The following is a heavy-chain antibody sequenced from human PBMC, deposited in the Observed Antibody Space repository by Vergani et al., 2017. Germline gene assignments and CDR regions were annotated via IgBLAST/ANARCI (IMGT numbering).Heavy chain of an antibody. J-gene: IGHJ4*02. Sequence: QLQLQESGPGLVKPSETLSLTCTVSGGSLSSSSYYWGWIRQPPGKGLEWIGSIYYSGSTYYNPSLKSRVTIFVDTSKNQFSLKLSSVTAADTAVYYCARPREYGSSGGGGYFDYWGQGTLVTVAS. CDR3: ARPREYGSSGGGGYFDY. CDR1: GGSLSSSSYY. D-gene: IGHD3-22*01. V-gene: IGHV4-39*01. CDR2: IYYSGST.